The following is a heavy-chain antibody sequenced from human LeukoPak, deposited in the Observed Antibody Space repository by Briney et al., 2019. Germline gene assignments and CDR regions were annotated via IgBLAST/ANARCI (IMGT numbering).Heavy chain of an antibody. CDR1: GFTFSSYS. J-gene: IGHJ4*02. CDR2: ISSSSSYI. CDR3: AKDPKIAVAGPIDY. V-gene: IGHV3-21*04. Sequence: GGSLRLSCAASGFTFSSYSMNWVRQAPGKGLEWVSSISSSSSYIYYADSVKGRFTISRDNSKNTLYLQMNSLRAEDTAVYYCAKDPKIAVAGPIDYWGQGTLVTVSS. D-gene: IGHD6-19*01.